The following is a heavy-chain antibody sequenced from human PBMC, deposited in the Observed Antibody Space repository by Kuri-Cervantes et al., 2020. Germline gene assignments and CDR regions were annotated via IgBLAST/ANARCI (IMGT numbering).Heavy chain of an antibody. J-gene: IGHJ6*03. CDR1: EFTVSGNC. CDR3: AKDRRSGSFPYYYYYMDV. D-gene: IGHD1-26*01. Sequence: GESLKISCAASEFTVSGNCMNWVRQAPGKGLEWVSIIYTCVGTYYADSVKGRLTISRDNSKNKLYLQMNSLRAEDTAVYYCAKDRRSGSFPYYYYYMDVWGKGTTVTVSS. V-gene: IGHV3-66*03. CDR2: IYTCVGT.